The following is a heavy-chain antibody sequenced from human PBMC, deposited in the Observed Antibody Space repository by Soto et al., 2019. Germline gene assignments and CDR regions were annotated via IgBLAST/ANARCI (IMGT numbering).Heavy chain of an antibody. CDR1: GFTFSSYC. Sequence: PGGSLRLSCAASGFTFSSYCMNWVRQAPGKGLEWVSYSSSSSSTIYYADTVKGRFTISRDNAKSSLYLQMNSLRDEDTGVYYCARDGVVVIRNDAFDIWGQGTMVTVSS. D-gene: IGHD3-22*01. J-gene: IGHJ3*02. CDR2: SSSSSSTI. CDR3: ARDGVVVIRNDAFDI. V-gene: IGHV3-48*02.